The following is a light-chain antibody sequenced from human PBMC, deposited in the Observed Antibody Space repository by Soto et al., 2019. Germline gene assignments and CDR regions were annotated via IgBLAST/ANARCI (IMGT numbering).Light chain of an antibody. V-gene: IGKV1-39*01. CDR3: QQLYSTLT. Sequence: DIQMTQSPSSLSASVGDRVTITCRASQSISSYLNWYQQKPGKAPKLLIYDASSLQSGVPSRFSGSGSGTDFTLPISSLQPEEFATYYCQQLYSTLTCGGGTKVEI. J-gene: IGKJ4*01. CDR1: QSISSY. CDR2: DAS.